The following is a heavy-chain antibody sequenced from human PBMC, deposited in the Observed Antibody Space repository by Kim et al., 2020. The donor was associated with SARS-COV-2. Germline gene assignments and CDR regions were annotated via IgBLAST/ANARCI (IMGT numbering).Heavy chain of an antibody. CDR2: IWYAGSNK. J-gene: IGHJ3*02. CDR3: ARDHWNDRSAFDI. D-gene: IGHD1-1*01. Sequence: GGSLRLSCAASGFTFSSYGMHWVRQAPGKGLEWVAVIWYAGSNKYYADSVKGRFTISRDNSKNTLYLQINSLRAEDTAVYYCARDHWNDRSAFDIWGQGTMVTVSS. V-gene: IGHV3-33*01. CDR1: GFTFSSYG.